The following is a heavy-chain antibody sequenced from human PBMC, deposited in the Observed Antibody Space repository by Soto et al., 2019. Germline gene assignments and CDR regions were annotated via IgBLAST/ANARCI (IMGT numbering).Heavy chain of an antibody. V-gene: IGHV1-46*01. J-gene: IGHJ4*02. Sequence: RASVKVSCKASGYTFTSYYMHWVRQAPGQGLEWMGIINPSGGSTSYAQKFQGRVTMTRDTSTSTVYMELSSLRSEDTAVYYCARDGGAVYYDVWRRVVVDYWGQGVLVAV. CDR3: ARDGGAVYYDVWRRVVVDY. CDR1: GYTFTSYY. CDR2: INPSGGST. D-gene: IGHD3-3*01.